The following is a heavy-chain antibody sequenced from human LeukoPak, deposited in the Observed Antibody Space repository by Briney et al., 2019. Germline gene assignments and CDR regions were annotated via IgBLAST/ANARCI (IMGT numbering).Heavy chain of an antibody. CDR2: INQDGSEK. CDR3: ASRSSVAASGPG. Sequence: GGSLRLSCAASGFTFSSYLTSWVRQAPGKGLEWVANINQDGSEKYYVDSVKGRFTISRDNAKNSLYLQMSSLRAEDTALYYCASRSSVAASGPGWGQGTLVTVSS. D-gene: IGHD2-15*01. V-gene: IGHV3-7*01. J-gene: IGHJ4*02. CDR1: GFTFSSYL.